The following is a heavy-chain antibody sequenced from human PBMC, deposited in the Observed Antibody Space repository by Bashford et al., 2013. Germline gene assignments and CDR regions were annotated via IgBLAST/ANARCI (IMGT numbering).Heavy chain of an antibody. CDR2: ISSSGSTI. J-gene: IGHJ6*02. D-gene: IGHD5-12*01. CDR3: ARDSGYAKGYYYYGMDV. CDR1: GFTFSSYE. Sequence: GGSLRLSCAASGFTFSSYEMNWVRQAPGKGLEWVSYISSSGSTIYYADSVKGRFTISRDNAKNSLYLQMNSLRAEDTAVYYCARDSGYAKGYYYYGMDVWGQGTTVTVSS. V-gene: IGHV3-48*03.